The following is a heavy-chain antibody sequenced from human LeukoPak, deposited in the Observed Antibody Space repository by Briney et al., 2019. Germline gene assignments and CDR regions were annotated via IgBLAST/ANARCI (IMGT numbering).Heavy chain of an antibody. CDR2: IKQDGSEK. D-gene: IGHD6-19*01. J-gene: IGHJ4*02. CDR3: ARDLVVAGSDDY. Sequence: GGSLRLSCAASGFTFSSYWMHWVRQAPGKGLEWVANIKQDGSEKYYVDSVKGRFTISRDNSKNTLYLKMNSLRAEDTAVYYCARDLVVAGSDDYWGQGTLVTVSS. V-gene: IGHV3-7*03. CDR1: GFTFSSYW.